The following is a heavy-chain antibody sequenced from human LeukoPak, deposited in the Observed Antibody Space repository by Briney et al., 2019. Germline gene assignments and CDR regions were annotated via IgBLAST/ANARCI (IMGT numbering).Heavy chain of an antibody. V-gene: IGHV3-48*02. J-gene: IGHJ4*02. Sequence: GGSLRLSSAASGFTFSSYSMNWVRQAPGKGLEWVSYISSSSSTIYYADSVKGRFTISRDNAKNSLYLQMNSLRDEDTAVYYCARDQRGWELPYYFDYWGQGTLVTVSS. D-gene: IGHD1-26*01. CDR3: ARDQRGWELPYYFDY. CDR2: ISSSSSTI. CDR1: GFTFSSYS.